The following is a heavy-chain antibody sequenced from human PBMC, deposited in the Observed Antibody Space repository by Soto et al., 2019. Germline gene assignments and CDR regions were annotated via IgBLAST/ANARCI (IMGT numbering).Heavy chain of an antibody. D-gene: IGHD2-15*01. CDR1: GDSVTTTTYY. CDR2: FHYTGRT. Sequence: QLQLQESGPGLVKPSGTVSLTCIVSGDSVTTTTYYWGWIRQPPGKGLEWIGSFHYTGRTSYNPSLKIRVSIFLDTSNNQFSLIVNDVTAADAAVYYCAKYSSGTMRDYWSQGTLVTVSS. V-gene: IGHV4-39*01. CDR3: AKYSSGTMRDY. J-gene: IGHJ4*02.